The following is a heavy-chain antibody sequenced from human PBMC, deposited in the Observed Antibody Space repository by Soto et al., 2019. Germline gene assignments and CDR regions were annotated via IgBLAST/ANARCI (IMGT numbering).Heavy chain of an antibody. J-gene: IGHJ5*02. D-gene: IGHD5-12*01. Sequence: EVQLVESGGGLVKPGGSLRLSCAASGFTFSSDRMNCVRQSPGEALEWVSSISSSSSYIYYADSVKGRFTISRENAKNSLDLQLNSLRAEETAVYYCARGVYIVATAIWFDPCGQGALVTVSS. V-gene: IGHV3-21*01. CDR2: ISSSSSYI. CDR1: GFTFSSDR. CDR3: ARGVYIVATAIWFDP.